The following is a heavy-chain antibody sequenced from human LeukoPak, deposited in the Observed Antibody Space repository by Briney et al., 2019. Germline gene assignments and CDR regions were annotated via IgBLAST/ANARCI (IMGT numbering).Heavy chain of an antibody. J-gene: IGHJ4*02. D-gene: IGHD5-18*01. Sequence: GGSLRLSCAASGFTFSSYGMSWVRQAPGKGLEWVANIKQDGSEKYYVDSVKGRFTISRDNAKNSLYLQMNSLRAEDTAVYYCARVSVDTAMAPDYWGQGTLVTVSS. CDR1: GFTFSSYG. V-gene: IGHV3-7*01. CDR2: IKQDGSEK. CDR3: ARVSVDTAMAPDY.